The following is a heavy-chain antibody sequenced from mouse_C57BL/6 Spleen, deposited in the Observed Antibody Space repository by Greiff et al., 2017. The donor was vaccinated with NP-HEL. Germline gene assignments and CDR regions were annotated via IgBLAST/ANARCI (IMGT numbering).Heavy chain of an antibody. CDR1: GFTFSSYA. J-gene: IGHJ2*01. CDR3: ARDARGYYFDY. CDR2: ISDGGSYT. Sequence: VQLKESGGGLVKPGGSLKLSCAASGFTFSSYAMSWVRQTPEKRLEWVATISDGGSYTYYPDNVKGRFTISRDNAKNNLYLQMSHLKSEDTAMYYCARDARGYYFDYWGQGTTLTVSS. V-gene: IGHV5-4*01.